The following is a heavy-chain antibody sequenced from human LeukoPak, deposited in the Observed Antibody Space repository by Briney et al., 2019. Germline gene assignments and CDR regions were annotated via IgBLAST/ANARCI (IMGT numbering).Heavy chain of an antibody. Sequence: SETLSLTCAVSGGSISSGGYSWSWIRQPPGKGQEWIGYIYHSGSTYYNPSLKSRVTISVDRSKNQFSLKLSSVTAADTAVYYCARDSSRDLDSYCSGGSCYSRGWFDPWGQGTLVTVSS. J-gene: IGHJ5*02. D-gene: IGHD2-15*01. CDR1: GGSISSGGYS. CDR3: ARDSSRDLDSYCSGGSCYSRGWFDP. CDR2: IYHSGST. V-gene: IGHV4-30-2*01.